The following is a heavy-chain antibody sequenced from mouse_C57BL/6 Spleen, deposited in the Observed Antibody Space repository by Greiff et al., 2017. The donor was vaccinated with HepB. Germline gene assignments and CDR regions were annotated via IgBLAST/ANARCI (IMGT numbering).Heavy chain of an antibody. CDR1: GYTFTSYW. CDR3: ARSGQGYAMDY. V-gene: IGHV1-55*01. CDR2: IYPGSGST. J-gene: IGHJ4*01. D-gene: IGHD3-1*01. Sequence: QVQLKQPGAELVKPGASVKMSCKASGYTFTSYWITWVKQRPGQGLEWIGDIYPGSGSTNYNEKFKSKATLTVDTSSSTAYMQLSSLTSEDSAVYYCARSGQGYAMDYWGQGTSVTVSS.